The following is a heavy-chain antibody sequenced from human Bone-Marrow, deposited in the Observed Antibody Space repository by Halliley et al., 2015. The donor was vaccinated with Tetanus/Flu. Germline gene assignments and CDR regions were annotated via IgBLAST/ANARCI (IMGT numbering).Heavy chain of an antibody. CDR3: ARLRRGFGIGYGGYFDF. Sequence: EITHSETTNYTPSLKGRVPISVDTSKNQVSLKLSSVPAADTAVYYCARLRRGFGIGYGGYFDFWGQGTPVTVAS. V-gene: IGHV4-34*01. CDR2: ITHSETT. D-gene: IGHD3-3*01. J-gene: IGHJ4*02.